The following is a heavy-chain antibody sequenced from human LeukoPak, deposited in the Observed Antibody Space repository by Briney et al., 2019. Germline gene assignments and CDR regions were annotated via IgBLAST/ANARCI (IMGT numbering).Heavy chain of an antibody. V-gene: IGHV3-33*01. Sequence: GRSLRLSCAASGFTFSSYGMHWVRQAPGKGLEWVAVIWYDGSNKYYADSVKGRFTISRDNSKNTLYLQMNSLRAEDTAVYYCARDLGIAVDLAGPDYWGQGTLVTVSS. J-gene: IGHJ4*02. CDR1: GFTFSSYG. CDR3: ARDLGIAVDLAGPDY. CDR2: IWYDGSNK. D-gene: IGHD6-19*01.